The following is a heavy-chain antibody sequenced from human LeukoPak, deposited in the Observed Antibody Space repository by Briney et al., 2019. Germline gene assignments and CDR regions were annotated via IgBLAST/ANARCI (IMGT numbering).Heavy chain of an antibody. CDR2: INAGNGNT. V-gene: IGHV1-3*01. D-gene: IGHD4-23*01. CDR3: TTRGGGNPFEN. CDR1: GYTFTSYA. Sequence: GASVKVSCKASGYTFTSYAMHWVRQAPGQRLEWMGWINAGNGNTKYSQKFQGRVTITRDTSASTAYMELSSLRSEDTAVYYCTTRGGGNPFENWGQGTLVTVSS. J-gene: IGHJ4*02.